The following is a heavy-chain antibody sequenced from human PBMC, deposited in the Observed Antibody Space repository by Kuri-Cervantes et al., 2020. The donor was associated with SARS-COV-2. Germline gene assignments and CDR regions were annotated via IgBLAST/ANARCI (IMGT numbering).Heavy chain of an antibody. CDR2: IYHSGST. Sequence: SETLSLTCTVSGGSISSSSYYWGWIRQPPGKGLEWIGSIYHSGSTYYNPSLKSRVTITVDTSKNQFSLKLSSVTAADTAVYYCARHPSELNQLLYWVYYYYMDVWGKGTTVTVSS. J-gene: IGHJ6*03. D-gene: IGHD2-2*02. CDR3: ARHPSELNQLLYWVYYYYMDV. V-gene: IGHV4-39*01. CDR1: GGSISSSSYY.